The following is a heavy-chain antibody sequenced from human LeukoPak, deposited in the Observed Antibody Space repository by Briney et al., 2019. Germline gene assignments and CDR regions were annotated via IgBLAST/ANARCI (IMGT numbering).Heavy chain of an antibody. J-gene: IGHJ4*02. V-gene: IGHV3-7*03. CDR1: GFTFSSYW. D-gene: IGHD3-16*01. CDR3: ATYYVGVGGRGH. Sequence: GGSLRLSCAASGFTFSSYWMTWVRQAPGKGLEWVANIKHDGSETYYVDSVKGRFIISRDNAKNSLFLQMNGLRAEDTAVYYCATYYVGVGGRGHWGPGTLVTVSS. CDR2: IKHDGSET.